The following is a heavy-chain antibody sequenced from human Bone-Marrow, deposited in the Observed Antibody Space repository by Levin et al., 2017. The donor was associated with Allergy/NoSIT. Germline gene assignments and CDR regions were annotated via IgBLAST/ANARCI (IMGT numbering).Heavy chain of an antibody. J-gene: IGHJ4*02. CDR2: ISGFGTST. D-gene: IGHD3-3*01. CDR3: ARGDSLVWSGYYFDS. V-gene: IGHV3-11*01. Sequence: GESLKISCAASGFSFSDYSMPWLRRAPGKGLECISYISGFGTSTFYADSVQGRFSISRDNAKNSLYLQMDSLRDDDTAVYYCARGDSLVWSGYYFDSWGQGTLVTVSS. CDR1: GFSFSDYS.